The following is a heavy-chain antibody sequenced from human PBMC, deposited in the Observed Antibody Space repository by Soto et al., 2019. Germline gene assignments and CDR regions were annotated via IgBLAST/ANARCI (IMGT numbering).Heavy chain of an antibody. CDR2: IYYSGST. Sequence: SETLSLTCTVSGGSISSSSYYWTWIRQHPGKGLEWIGSIYYSGSTYYNPVLKSRVTISVDSCKNQFSLKLSSVTVADTAVYYCAGSCGSGTEGWFDPWGQGTLVTVSS. CDR1: GGSISSSSYY. J-gene: IGHJ5*02. CDR3: AGSCGSGTEGWFDP. D-gene: IGHD3-10*01. V-gene: IGHV4-39*01.